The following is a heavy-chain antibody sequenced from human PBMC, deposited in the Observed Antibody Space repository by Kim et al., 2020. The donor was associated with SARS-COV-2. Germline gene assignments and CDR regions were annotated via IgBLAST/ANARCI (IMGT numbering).Heavy chain of an antibody. V-gene: IGHV3-66*01. CDR1: GFSVRNTY. CDR3: ARAGYYDSSGHYF. CDR2: IFTDGRT. Sequence: GGSLRLYCAHSGFSVRNTYLSWVRQAPGKGLEWLSLIFTDGRTFYADSVKGRFTVSKDSSKDTLYLQMNSLGAEDTAVYFCARAGYYDSSGHYF. D-gene: IGHD3-22*01. J-gene: IGHJ2*01.